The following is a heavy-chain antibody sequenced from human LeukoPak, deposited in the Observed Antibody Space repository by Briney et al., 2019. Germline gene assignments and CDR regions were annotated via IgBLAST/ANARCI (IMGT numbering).Heavy chain of an antibody. V-gene: IGHV4-34*01. J-gene: IGHJ4*02. Sequence: SETLSLTCAVYGGSFSGYYWSWIRQPPGKGLEWIREINHSGSTNYNPSLKSRVTISVDTSENQFSLKLSSVTAADTAVYYCARSRGNYGSGTLRNYFDYWGQGTLVTVSS. D-gene: IGHD3-10*01. CDR3: ARSRGNYGSGTLRNYFDY. CDR1: GGSFSGYY. CDR2: INHSGST.